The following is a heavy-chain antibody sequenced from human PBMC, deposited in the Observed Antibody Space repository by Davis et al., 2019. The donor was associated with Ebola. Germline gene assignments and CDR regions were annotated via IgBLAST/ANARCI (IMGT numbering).Heavy chain of an antibody. J-gene: IGHJ5*02. CDR1: GGSISSGDYY. CDR2: INHSGST. Sequence: MPSETLSLTCTVSGGSISSGDYYWSWIRQPPGKGLEWIGEINHSGSTNYNPSLKSRVTISVDTSKNQFSLKLSSVTAADTAVYYCARLLIQGWFDPWGQGTLVTVSS. CDR3: ARLLIQGWFDP. D-gene: IGHD1-26*01. V-gene: IGHV4-61*08.